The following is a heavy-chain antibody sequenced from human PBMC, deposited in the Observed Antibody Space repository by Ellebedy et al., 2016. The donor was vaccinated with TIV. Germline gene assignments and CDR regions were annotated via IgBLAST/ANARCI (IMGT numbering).Heavy chain of an antibody. D-gene: IGHD2-21*02. CDR1: EFTFSGSA. CDR3: VHIVVVTATGY. V-gene: IGHV3-73*01. CDR2: IRSKANNYAT. J-gene: IGHJ4*02. Sequence: PGGSLRLSCAASEFTFSGSAMHWVRPASGKGLEWVGRIRSKANNYATAYAASVKGRFTISRDDSKNTAYLQMNSLKTEDTAVYYCVHIVVVTATGYWGQGTLVTVSS.